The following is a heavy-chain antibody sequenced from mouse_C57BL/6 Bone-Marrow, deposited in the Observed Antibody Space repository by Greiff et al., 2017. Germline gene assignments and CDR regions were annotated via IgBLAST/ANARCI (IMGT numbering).Heavy chain of an antibody. J-gene: IGHJ3*01. Sequence: EVKLEESGGGLVKPGGSLKLSCAASGFTFSSYAMSWVRQTPEKRLEWVASISDGGSYTYYPDNVKGRFTISRDNAKNNLYLQMSQLKSEDTAMYYCARPREYGVDWFAYWGQGTLVTVSA. CDR2: ISDGGSYT. CDR1: GFTFSSYA. CDR3: ARPREYGVDWFAY. V-gene: IGHV5-4*03. D-gene: IGHD1-2*01.